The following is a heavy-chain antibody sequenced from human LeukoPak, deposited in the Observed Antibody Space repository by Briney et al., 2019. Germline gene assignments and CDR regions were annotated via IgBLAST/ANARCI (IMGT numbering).Heavy chain of an antibody. Sequence: PSETLSLTCAVYGGSFSGYYWSWIRQPPGKGLEWIGEINHSGSTNYNPSLKSRVTISVDTSKNQFSLKLSSVTAADTAVYYCAREGSGWDPFDYWGQGTLVTVSS. J-gene: IGHJ4*02. CDR1: GGSFSGYY. D-gene: IGHD6-19*01. CDR2: INHSGST. V-gene: IGHV4-34*01. CDR3: AREGSGWDPFDY.